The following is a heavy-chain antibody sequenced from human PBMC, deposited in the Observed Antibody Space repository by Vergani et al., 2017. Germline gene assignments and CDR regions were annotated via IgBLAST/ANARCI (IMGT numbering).Heavy chain of an antibody. V-gene: IGHV4-39*01. D-gene: IGHD4-17*01. Sequence: QLQLQESGPGLVKPSETLSLTCTVSGGSISSSSYYWGWIRQPPGKGLEWIGSIYYSGSTYYNPSLKSRVTISVDTSKNQFSLKLSSVTAADTAVYYCARPGSRLRYYYGMDVWGQGTTVTVSS. J-gene: IGHJ6*02. CDR2: IYYSGST. CDR1: GGSISSSSYY. CDR3: ARPGSRLRYYYGMDV.